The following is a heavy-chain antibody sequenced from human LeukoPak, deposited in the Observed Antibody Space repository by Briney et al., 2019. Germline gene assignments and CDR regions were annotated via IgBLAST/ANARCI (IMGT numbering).Heavy chain of an antibody. Sequence: GGSLRLACSASGFSFSTYAMQWVRQGPAKGLEYVSAISSNGDTTYYADSVKGRFSISRDNSKNTLYLQMSSLRAEDTAVYYCVKLGGSSITCYGNCGGRGPRVTVS. V-gene: IGHV3-64D*09. D-gene: IGHD2-2*01. CDR3: VKLGGSSITCYGNC. CDR2: ISSNGDTT. CDR1: GFSFSTYA. J-gene: IGHJ2*01.